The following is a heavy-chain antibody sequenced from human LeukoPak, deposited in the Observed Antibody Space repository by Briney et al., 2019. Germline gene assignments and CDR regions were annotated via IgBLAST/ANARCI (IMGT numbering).Heavy chain of an antibody. V-gene: IGHV4-59*11. CDR1: ADSFSSHY. D-gene: IGHD4-17*01. CDR3: ARDLVTVTKGFDI. CDR2: ISYIGNT. J-gene: IGHJ3*02. Sequence: SETLFLTCAVSADSFSSHYWTWIRQSPGKGLEWIGYISYIGNTNYNPSLKSRVTISIDTSKNQFSLKLRSVTAADTAVYYCARDLVTVTKGFDIWGQGTMVSVSS.